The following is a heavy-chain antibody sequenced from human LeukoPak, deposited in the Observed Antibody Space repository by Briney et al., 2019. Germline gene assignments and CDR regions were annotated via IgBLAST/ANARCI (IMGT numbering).Heavy chain of an antibody. D-gene: IGHD6-19*01. CDR3: AKESRNRYSSGWYTGWVFDY. CDR1: GFTVSSNY. Sequence: QTGGSLRLSCAASGFTVSSNYMSWVRQAPGKGLEWVSVIYSGGSTYYADSVKGRFTISRDNSKNTLYLQMNSLRAEDTAVYYCAKESRNRYSSGWYTGWVFDYWGQGTLVTVSS. CDR2: IYSGGST. J-gene: IGHJ4*02. V-gene: IGHV3-66*01.